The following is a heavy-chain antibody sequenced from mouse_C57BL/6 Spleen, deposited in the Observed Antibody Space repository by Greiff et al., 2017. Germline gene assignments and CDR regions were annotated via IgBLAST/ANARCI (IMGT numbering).Heavy chain of an antibody. D-gene: IGHD2-4*01. CDR1: GYTFTSYW. V-gene: IGHV1-61*01. Sequence: QVQLQQPGAELVRPGSSVKLSCKASGYTFTSYWMDWVKQRPGQGLEWIGNIYPSDSETHYNQKFKDKATLTVDKSSSTAYMQLSSLTSDDSAVYYCALYDYFFFAYWGQGTLVTVSA. J-gene: IGHJ3*01. CDR3: ALYDYFFFAY. CDR2: IYPSDSET.